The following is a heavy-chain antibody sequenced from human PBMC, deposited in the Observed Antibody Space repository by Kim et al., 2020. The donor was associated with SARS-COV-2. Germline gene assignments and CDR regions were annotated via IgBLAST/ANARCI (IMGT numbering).Heavy chain of an antibody. CDR1: GYTFTSYY. D-gene: IGHD6-13*01. CDR2: INPSGGST. Sequence: ASVKVSCKPSGYTFTSYYMHWVRQAPGQGLEWMGIINPSGGSTSYAQKFQGRVTMTRDTSTSTVYMELSSLRSEDTAVYYCARDHRVAAAGKPYYYYYGMDVWGQGTTVTVSS. V-gene: IGHV1-46*01. CDR3: ARDHRVAAAGKPYYYYYGMDV. J-gene: IGHJ6*02.